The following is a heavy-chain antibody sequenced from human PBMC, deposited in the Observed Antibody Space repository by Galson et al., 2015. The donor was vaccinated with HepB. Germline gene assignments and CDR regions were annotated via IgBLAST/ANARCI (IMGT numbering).Heavy chain of an antibody. D-gene: IGHD4-17*01. J-gene: IGHJ4*02. Sequence: SVKVSCKASGNTFTSNYRHWVRQAPGQGLEWMGIINPSGGTNYAQKFQGRVTMTRDTSTSTVYMELSSLRSEDTAVYYCARGSTVTTNAKYYFDYWGQGTLVTVSS. CDR3: ARGSTVTTNAKYYFDY. CDR2: INPSGGT. CDR1: GNTFTSNY. V-gene: IGHV1-46*03.